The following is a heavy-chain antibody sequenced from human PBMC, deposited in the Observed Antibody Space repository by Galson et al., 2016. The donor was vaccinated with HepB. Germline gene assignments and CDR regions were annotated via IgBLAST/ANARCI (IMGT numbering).Heavy chain of an antibody. CDR3: ARQKIQSGGNCCDAFDI. CDR2: IKPDGGDQ. D-gene: IGHD2-15*01. J-gene: IGHJ3*02. Sequence: LRLSCADSGLTFNSNWMTWVRQAPGKGLEWVANIKPDGGDQNYVDSVKGRFTISRDNVKNSLYLQMNSLRAEDTAVYYCARQKIQSGGNCCDAFDIWGQGAMVTVSS. V-gene: IGHV3-7*03. CDR1: GLTFNSNW.